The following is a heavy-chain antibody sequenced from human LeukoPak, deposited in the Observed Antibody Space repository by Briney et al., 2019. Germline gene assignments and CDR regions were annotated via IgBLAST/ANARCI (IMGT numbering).Heavy chain of an antibody. Sequence: ASVTVSSNTSGYTFTAYYMHWVGQAPGQGVEGRGWINPNSGGTNYAQKFQGRVTMTRDTSSSTAYMELSSLRYEDTAVYSCARHTRYCSGGSCYSEVDYWGQGTLVTVSS. V-gene: IGHV1-2*02. J-gene: IGHJ4*02. CDR2: INPNSGGT. CDR1: GYTFTAYY. D-gene: IGHD2-15*01. CDR3: ARHTRYCSGGSCYSEVDY.